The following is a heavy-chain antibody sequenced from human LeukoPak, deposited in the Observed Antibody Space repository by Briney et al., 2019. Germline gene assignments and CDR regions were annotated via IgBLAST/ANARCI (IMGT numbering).Heavy chain of an antibody. CDR1: GFTFSYYA. Sequence: PGGSLRLSCAASGFTFSYYAMSWVRQAPGKGLEWVSAISGSGGSTYYADSVKGRFTISRDNSKNTLFLQMNSLRAEDTALYYCAKIARGGLAGLFDYWGQGTPVTVSS. V-gene: IGHV3-23*01. D-gene: IGHD6-19*01. J-gene: IGHJ4*02. CDR3: AKIARGGLAGLFDY. CDR2: ISGSGGST.